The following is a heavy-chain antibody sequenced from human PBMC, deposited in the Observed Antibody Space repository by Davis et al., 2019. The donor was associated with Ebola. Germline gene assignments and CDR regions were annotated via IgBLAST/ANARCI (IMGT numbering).Heavy chain of an antibody. V-gene: IGHV4-59*08. CDR3: ARSPTPQLWFLFDF. CDR1: GGSISSHY. Sequence: MPGGSLRLSCAVSGGSISSHYWSWIRQSPGKGLEWIGYMYYSGSTNYNPSLKSRVTISVDTSKNQFSLKLSSVTAADTAVYCCARSPTPQLWFLFDFWGQGTLVSVSS. CDR2: MYYSGST. D-gene: IGHD5-18*01. J-gene: IGHJ4*02.